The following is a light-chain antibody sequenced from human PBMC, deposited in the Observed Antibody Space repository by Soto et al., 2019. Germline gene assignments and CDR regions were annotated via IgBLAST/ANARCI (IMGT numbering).Light chain of an antibody. CDR2: GAS. Sequence: EIVLTQSPGTLSLSPGERATLSCRASQSVSSSYLAWYQQKPGQAPRLLIYGASSRATGIPDRFSGSGSGTDFTLTISRLEPEEFAVSYCQQYGSSGLTFGGGTKVEIK. J-gene: IGKJ4*01. CDR1: QSVSSSY. V-gene: IGKV3-20*01. CDR3: QQYGSSGLT.